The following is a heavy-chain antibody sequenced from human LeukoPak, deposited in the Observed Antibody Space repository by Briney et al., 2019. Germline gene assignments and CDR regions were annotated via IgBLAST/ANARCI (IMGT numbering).Heavy chain of an antibody. Sequence: PSETLSLTCAVYGVYFSGYYWSWIRQPPGKGLEWIGEINHSGSTNYNPSLKSRVTISVDTSKNQFSLKLSSVTAADTAVYYCARGRYSSGWYSYYFDYWGQGTLVTVSS. V-gene: IGHV4-34*01. CDR1: GVYFSGYY. CDR2: INHSGST. J-gene: IGHJ4*02. D-gene: IGHD6-19*01. CDR3: ARGRYSSGWYSYYFDY.